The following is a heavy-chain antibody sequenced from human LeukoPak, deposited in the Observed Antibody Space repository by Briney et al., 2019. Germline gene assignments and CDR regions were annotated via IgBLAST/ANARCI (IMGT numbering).Heavy chain of an antibody. CDR3: ARCGGSTSCYFDY. Sequence: ASVTVSCKASGGTFSSYAISWVRQAPGQGLEWMGGIIPIFGTANYAQKFQGRVTITTDESTSTAYMELSSLRSEGTAVYYCARCGGSTSCYFDYWGQGTLVTVSS. V-gene: IGHV1-69*05. CDR2: IIPIFGTA. J-gene: IGHJ4*02. D-gene: IGHD2-2*01. CDR1: GGTFSSYA.